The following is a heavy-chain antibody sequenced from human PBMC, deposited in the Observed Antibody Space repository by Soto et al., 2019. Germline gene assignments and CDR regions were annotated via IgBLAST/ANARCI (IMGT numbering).Heavy chain of an antibody. CDR1: GGSFSGYY. CDR3: ARGGGDIVVVPAAFDY. V-gene: IGHV4-34*01. J-gene: IGHJ4*02. CDR2: INHSGST. Sequence: QVQLQQWGAGLLKPSETLSLTCAVYGGSFSGYYWSWIRQPPGKGLEWIGEINHSGSTNYNPSLKRRVAISVDTSTNPFSLKLSSVTAADTAVYYCARGGGDIVVVPAAFDYWGQGTLVTVSS. D-gene: IGHD2-2*01.